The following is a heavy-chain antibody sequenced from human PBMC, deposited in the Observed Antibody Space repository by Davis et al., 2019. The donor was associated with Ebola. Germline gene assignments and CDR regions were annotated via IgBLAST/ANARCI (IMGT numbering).Heavy chain of an antibody. Sequence: SETLSLTCTVSGGSISSYYWSWIRQPPGKGLEWIGYIYYSGSTNYNPSLKSRVTISVDTSKNQFSLKLSSVTAADTAVYYCARDLQLGPFDYWGQGTLVTISS. CDR2: IYYSGST. CDR1: GGSISSYY. J-gene: IGHJ4*02. CDR3: ARDLQLGPFDY. D-gene: IGHD1-1*01. V-gene: IGHV4-59*12.